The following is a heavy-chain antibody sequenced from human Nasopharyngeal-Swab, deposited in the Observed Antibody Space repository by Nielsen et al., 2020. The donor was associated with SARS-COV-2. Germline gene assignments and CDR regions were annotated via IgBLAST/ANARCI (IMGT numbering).Heavy chain of an antibody. Sequence: GESLKISCATSGFTFSSYWMTWVRQAPGKGLEWVANIKQDGSDKYYVDSVKGRFTISRDNAKNSLYLQMNSLRAEDTAVYYCARVPALIPYYYYGMDVWGQGTTVTVSS. V-gene: IGHV3-7*01. CDR2: IKQDGSDK. CDR1: GFTFSSYW. J-gene: IGHJ6*02. D-gene: IGHD2-21*01. CDR3: ARVPALIPYYYYGMDV.